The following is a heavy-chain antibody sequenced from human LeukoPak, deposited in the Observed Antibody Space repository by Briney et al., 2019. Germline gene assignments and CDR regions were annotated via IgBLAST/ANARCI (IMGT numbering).Heavy chain of an antibody. D-gene: IGHD2-2*01. CDR2: IYYSGST. CDR1: GGSISSGGYY. V-gene: IGHV4-31*03. J-gene: IGHJ6*03. Sequence: SQTLSLTCTVSGGSISSGGYYWSWIRQHPGKGLEWIGYIYYSGSTNYNPSLKSRVTISVDTSKNQFSLKLSSVTAADTAVYYCARRQYQLLRTYYYYYMDVWGKGTTVTVSS. CDR3: ARRQYQLLRTYYYYYMDV.